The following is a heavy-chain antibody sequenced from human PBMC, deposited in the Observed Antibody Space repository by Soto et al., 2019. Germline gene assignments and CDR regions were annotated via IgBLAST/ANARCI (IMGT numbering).Heavy chain of an antibody. CDR3: ARELSLGLFDD. CDR2: ISPYNGNT. J-gene: IGHJ4*02. V-gene: IGHV1-18*01. Sequence: QVQLVQSGAEVKKPGASVKVSCKASGYTFTSYGISWVRQAPGQGLEWMGWISPYNGNTKYAQKLQVRVTMTADTSTSTAYMELRSLRSDDRAVYSCARELSLGLFDDWGQGTLVTASS. CDR1: GYTFTSYG.